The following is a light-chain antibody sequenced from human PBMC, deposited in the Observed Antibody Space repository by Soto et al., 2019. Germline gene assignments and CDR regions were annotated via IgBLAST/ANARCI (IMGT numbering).Light chain of an antibody. CDR1: SSDVGGYNY. J-gene: IGLJ1*01. Sequence: QSALTQPASVSGSPGQSITISCTGTSSDVGGYNYVSWYQQHPGKAPKLMIYEVSNRPSGVSNRFSGSKSGNTASLTISGLQAEDEADYYCSSYTSSSTLAVFGTGTKVTFL. CDR2: EVS. V-gene: IGLV2-14*01. CDR3: SSYTSSSTLAV.